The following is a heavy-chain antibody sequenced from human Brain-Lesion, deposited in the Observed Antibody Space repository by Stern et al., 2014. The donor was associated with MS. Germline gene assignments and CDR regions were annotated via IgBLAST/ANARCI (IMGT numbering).Heavy chain of an antibody. CDR3: ATDRDDFRSGYSAPTKGYGLDV. CDR2: FDPEDGDT. J-gene: IGHJ6*02. Sequence: QVQLVESGAEVKKPGASVKVSCKVSGYTLTELSMHWVRQAPGKGLEWMGGFDPEDGDTIYAQKFQVRVTMTEDASTDTAYMELSSLRSEDTAVYYCATDRDDFRSGYSAPTKGYGLDVWGQGTTVTVTS. D-gene: IGHD3-3*01. V-gene: IGHV1-24*01. CDR1: GYTLTELS.